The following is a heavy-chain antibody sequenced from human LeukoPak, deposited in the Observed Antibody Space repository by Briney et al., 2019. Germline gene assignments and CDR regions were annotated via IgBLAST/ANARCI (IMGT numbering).Heavy chain of an antibody. D-gene: IGHD2-2*01. J-gene: IGHJ4*02. CDR3: ARGKSLGYCSSTSCPLDY. Sequence: GASVKVSCKASGGTFSSYAISWVRQAPGQGLEWMGGIIPIFGTANYAQKFQGRVTITTDESTSTAYMELSSLRSEDTAVYYCARGKSLGYCSSTSCPLDYWGQGTLVTVSS. CDR2: IIPIFGTA. V-gene: IGHV1-69*05. CDR1: GGTFSSYA.